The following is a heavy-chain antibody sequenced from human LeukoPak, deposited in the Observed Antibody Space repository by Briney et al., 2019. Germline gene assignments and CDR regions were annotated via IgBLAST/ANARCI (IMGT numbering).Heavy chain of an antibody. Sequence: ASVKVSCKASGYTFTSYYMHWVRQAPGQGLEWMGIINPSGGSTSYAQKFQGRVTMYTDTSTSTVYMELSSLRSEDTAVYYCARNERKGPGIAAAGTLDYWGQGELVTVSS. CDR3: ARNERKGPGIAAAGTLDY. CDR1: GYTFTSYY. CDR2: INPSGGST. D-gene: IGHD6-13*01. V-gene: IGHV1-46*01. J-gene: IGHJ4*02.